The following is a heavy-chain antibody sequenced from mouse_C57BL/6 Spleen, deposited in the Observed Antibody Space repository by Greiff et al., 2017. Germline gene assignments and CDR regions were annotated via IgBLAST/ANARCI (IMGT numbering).Heavy chain of an antibody. Sequence: QVQLQQSGAELMKPGASVKLSCKATGYTFTGYWIEWVKQRPGHGLEWIGEILPGSGSTNYTEKFKGKATFTADTSSNTAYMQLSSLTTEDSAIYYCAREGLYGSSHWYFDVWGTGTTVTVSS. CDR3: AREGLYGSSHWYFDV. V-gene: IGHV1-9*01. CDR1: GYTFTGYW. D-gene: IGHD1-1*01. CDR2: ILPGSGST. J-gene: IGHJ1*03.